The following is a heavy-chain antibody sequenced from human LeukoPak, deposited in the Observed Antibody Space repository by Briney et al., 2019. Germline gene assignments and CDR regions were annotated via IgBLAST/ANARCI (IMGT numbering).Heavy chain of an antibody. CDR2: ISYDGSNK. Sequence: PGRSLRLSCAASGFTFSSYAMHWVRQAPGKGLEWVAVISYDGSNKYYADSVKGRFTISRDNSKNTLYLHMNSLRGQDTAVYYCAKADRVLWFGKDAFDMWGQGTMVTVSS. CDR1: GFTFSSYA. V-gene: IGHV3-30*04. D-gene: IGHD3-10*01. CDR3: AKADRVLWFGKDAFDM. J-gene: IGHJ3*02.